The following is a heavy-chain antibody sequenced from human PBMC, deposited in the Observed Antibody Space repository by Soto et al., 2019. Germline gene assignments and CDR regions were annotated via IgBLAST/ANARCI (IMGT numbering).Heavy chain of an antibody. CDR1: GYTFTGYY. D-gene: IGHD2-21*02. CDR3: ARAYCGGDCYTHAFDI. J-gene: IGHJ3*02. V-gene: IGHV1-2*04. Sequence: GASVKVSCKASGYTFTGYYMHWVRQAPGQGLEWMGWINPNSGGTNYAQKFQGWVTMTRDTSISTAYMELSRLRSDDTALYYCARAYCGGDCYTHAFDIWGQGTMVTVSS. CDR2: INPNSGGT.